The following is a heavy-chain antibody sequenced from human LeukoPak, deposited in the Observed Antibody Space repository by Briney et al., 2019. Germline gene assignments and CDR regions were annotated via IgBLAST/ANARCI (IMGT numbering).Heavy chain of an antibody. J-gene: IGHJ4*02. CDR2: ISDHEINK. V-gene: IGHV3-30*18. Sequence: GGSLRLSCAASGFTFSAYGMDWVRQAPGEGLDWVSFISDHEINKYYSDSVKGRFAISRDNSKNTVYLQMNSLRAEDTAVYYCAKRHPTSWYVVDYWGQGTLVTVSS. CDR3: AKRHPTSWYVVDY. D-gene: IGHD6-13*01. CDR1: GFTFSAYG.